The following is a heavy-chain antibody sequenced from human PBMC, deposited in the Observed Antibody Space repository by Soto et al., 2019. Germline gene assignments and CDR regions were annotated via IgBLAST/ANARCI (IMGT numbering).Heavy chain of an antibody. V-gene: IGHV3-48*01. CDR3: ARDAYNYGAPPPPFFDY. D-gene: IGHD1-20*01. CDR2: ISSSSSTI. Sequence: EVQLVESGGGLVQPGGSLRLSCAASGFTFSSYSMNWVRQAPGKGLEWVSYISSSSSTIYYADSVKGRFTISRDNAKNSLYLQMNSRRAEDTAVYYCARDAYNYGAPPPPFFDYWGQGTLVTVSS. CDR1: GFTFSSYS. J-gene: IGHJ4*02.